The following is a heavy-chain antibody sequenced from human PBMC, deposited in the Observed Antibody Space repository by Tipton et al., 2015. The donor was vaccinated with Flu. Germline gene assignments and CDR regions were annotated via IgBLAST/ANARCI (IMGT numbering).Heavy chain of an antibody. J-gene: IGHJ4*02. V-gene: IGHV4-59*01. Sequence: TLSLTCIVSNGSLSAYYWNWIRQSPGKGLEWIGYIYNSGYTSYHPSFKSRVTISVDTSKNQFSLRLNSVTAADTAVYFCARDPSLGMPEYFDSWGQGSLVTVSS. CDR3: ARDPSLGMPEYFDS. CDR1: NGSLSAYY. CDR2: IYNSGYT. D-gene: IGHD2-2*01.